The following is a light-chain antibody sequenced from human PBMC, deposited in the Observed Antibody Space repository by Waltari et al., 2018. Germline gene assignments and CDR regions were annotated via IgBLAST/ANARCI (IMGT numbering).Light chain of an antibody. Sequence: DIQMTQSPSTLSASVGDRVTITCRASQSFSSWLAWYQQKPGKAPKLLIYDASSLATGVPYRFSGSGSGTEFTLTISSLQPDDFATYYCQQYNSYPYTFGQGTKLEIK. CDR1: QSFSSW. CDR3: QQYNSYPYT. CDR2: DAS. J-gene: IGKJ2*01. V-gene: IGKV1-5*01.